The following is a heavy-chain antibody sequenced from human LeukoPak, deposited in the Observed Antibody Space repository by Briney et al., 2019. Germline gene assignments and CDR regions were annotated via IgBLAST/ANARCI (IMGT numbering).Heavy chain of an antibody. V-gene: IGHV5-51*01. CDR3: ARHGRGTVVVPAVPFDP. CDR1: GYSFTSYW. CDR2: IYPGDSDT. D-gene: IGHD2-2*01. Sequence: GESLKISCKGSGYSFTSYWIGWVRQMPGKGLEWMGIIYPGDSDTRSSPSVQGQVTISADKSISTAYLQWSRLKAWDTAMYYCARHGRGTVVVPAVPFDPWGQGTLVTVSS. J-gene: IGHJ5*02.